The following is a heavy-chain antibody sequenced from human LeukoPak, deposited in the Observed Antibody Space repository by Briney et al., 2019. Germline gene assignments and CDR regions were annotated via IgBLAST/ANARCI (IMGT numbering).Heavy chain of an antibody. V-gene: IGHV4-59*01. D-gene: IGHD3-22*01. CDR1: GSSISSYY. CDR3: ARESGYYYDSSGLFGGFDP. J-gene: IGHJ5*02. Sequence: SETLSLTCTVSGSSISSYYWSWIRQPPGKGLEWIGYIYYSGSTNYNPSLKSRVTISVDTSKNQFSLKLSSVTAADTAVYYCARESGYYYDSSGLFGGFDPWGQGTLVTVSS. CDR2: IYYSGST.